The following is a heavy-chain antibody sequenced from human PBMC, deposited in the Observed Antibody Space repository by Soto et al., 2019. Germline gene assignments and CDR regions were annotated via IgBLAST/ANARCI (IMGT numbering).Heavy chain of an antibody. Sequence: QVQLVQSGAEVKKPGSSVKVSCKASGGTFSSYTISWVRQAPGQGLEWMGRIIPILGIANYAQKFQGRVTITADKSTSTAYMELSSLRSEDTAVYYCAREGYCSSTSGYEEEDYYYYYMDVWGKGTTVTVSS. CDR3: AREGYCSSTSGYEEEDYYYYYMDV. V-gene: IGHV1-69*08. D-gene: IGHD2-2*01. CDR1: GGTFSSYT. J-gene: IGHJ6*03. CDR2: IIPILGIA.